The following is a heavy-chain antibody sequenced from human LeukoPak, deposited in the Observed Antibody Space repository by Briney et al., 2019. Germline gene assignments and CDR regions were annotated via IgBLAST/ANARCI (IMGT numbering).Heavy chain of an antibody. CDR1: GFSVSSIY. CDR3: ARDHPDWAAVDY. J-gene: IGHJ4*02. D-gene: IGHD6-13*01. CDR2: ISYDGSNK. V-gene: IGHV3-30-3*01. Sequence: HPGGSQRLSCAASGFSVSSIYMGWVRQAPGKGLEWVAVISYDGSNKYYADSVKGRFTISRDNSKNTLYLQMNSLRAEDTAVYYCARDHPDWAAVDYWGQGTLVTVSS.